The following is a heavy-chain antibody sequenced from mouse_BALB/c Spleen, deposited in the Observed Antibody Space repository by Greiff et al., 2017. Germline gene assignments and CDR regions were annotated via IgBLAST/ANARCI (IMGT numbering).Heavy chain of an antibody. CDR1: GFTFSSYA. D-gene: IGHD1-1*01. V-gene: IGHV5-6-5*01. CDR2: ISSGGST. Sequence: DGMLVESGGGLVKPGGSLKLSCAASGFTFSSYAMSWVRQTPEKRLEWVASISSGGSTYYPDSVKGRFTISRDNARNILYLQMSSLRSEDTAMYYCARESITLDYWGQGTTLTVSS. CDR3: ARESITLDY. J-gene: IGHJ2*01.